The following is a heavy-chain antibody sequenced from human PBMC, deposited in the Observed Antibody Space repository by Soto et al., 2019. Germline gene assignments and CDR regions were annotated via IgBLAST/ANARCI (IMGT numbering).Heavy chain of an antibody. CDR2: INPNSGGT. Sequence: ASVKVSCKASGYTFTDYQMHWVRQAPGQGLEWMGWINPNSGGTKSAQKFQGRVTMTRDTSISTAYMELTRLKSDDTAVYYCAREWGGNIGYYSFDYWGQGTLVTVS. CDR1: GYTFTDYQ. D-gene: IGHD3-22*01. V-gene: IGHV1-2*02. CDR3: AREWGGNIGYYSFDY. J-gene: IGHJ4*02.